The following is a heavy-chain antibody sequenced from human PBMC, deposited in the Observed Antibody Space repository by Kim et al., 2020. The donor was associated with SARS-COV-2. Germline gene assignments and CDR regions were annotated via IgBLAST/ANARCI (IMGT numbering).Heavy chain of an antibody. CDR1: GFTFDDYT. V-gene: IGHV3-43*01. D-gene: IGHD6-13*01. CDR3: AKSSSSWYVVAVAATYFDY. J-gene: IGHJ4*02. CDR2: ISWDGGST. Sequence: GGSLRLSCATSGFTFDDYTMHWVRQAPGKGLEWVSLISWDGGSTYYADSVKGRFTISRDNSKNSLYLQMNSLRTEDTALYYCAKSSSSWYVVAVAATYFDYWGQGTLVTVSS.